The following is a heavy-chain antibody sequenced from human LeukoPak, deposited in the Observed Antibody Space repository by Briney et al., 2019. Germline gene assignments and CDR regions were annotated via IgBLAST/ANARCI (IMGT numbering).Heavy chain of an antibody. J-gene: IGHJ4*02. Sequence: GASVKVSCKASGYTFTSYGISWVRQAPGQGLEWMGWISAYNGNTNYAQKLQGRVTMTTDTSTSTAYMELRSLRSDDTAVYYCARLTYYDILTGYHGYFDYWGQGTLVTVSS. D-gene: IGHD3-9*01. CDR2: ISAYNGNT. V-gene: IGHV1-18*01. CDR1: GYTFTSYG. CDR3: ARLTYYDILTGYHGYFDY.